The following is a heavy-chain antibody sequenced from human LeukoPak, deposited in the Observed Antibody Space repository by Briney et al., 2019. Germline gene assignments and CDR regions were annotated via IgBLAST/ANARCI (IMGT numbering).Heavy chain of an antibody. CDR3: ARSSIAARPRPKYYYMDV. V-gene: IGHV4-34*01. D-gene: IGHD6-6*01. CDR1: GGSFSGYY. J-gene: IGHJ6*03. Sequence: SETLSLTCGVYGGSFSGYYWSWIRQPPGKGLEWIGDINHSGSTNYNPSLKSRVTISVDTSKNQFSLKLSSVTAADTAVYYRARSSIAARPRPKYYYMDVWGKGTTVTVSS. CDR2: INHSGST.